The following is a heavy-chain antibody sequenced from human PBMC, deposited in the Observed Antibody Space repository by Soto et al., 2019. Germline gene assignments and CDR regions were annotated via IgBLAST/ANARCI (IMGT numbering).Heavy chain of an antibody. V-gene: IGHV3-74*01. J-gene: IGHJ5*01. CDR1: GFTFSSHW. CDR2: INGDGSST. D-gene: IGHD1-7*01. Sequence: EVQLVESGGGLVQPGGYLRLSCAASGFTFSSHWLHWVRQAPGKGLVWVSRINGDGSSTSYADSVKGRFTIPRDNAKNMLYRQVNSLRADDTAVYYCAGSPGLSRISGTTLGAWGQGTLVTVSS. CDR3: AGSPGLSRISGTTLGA.